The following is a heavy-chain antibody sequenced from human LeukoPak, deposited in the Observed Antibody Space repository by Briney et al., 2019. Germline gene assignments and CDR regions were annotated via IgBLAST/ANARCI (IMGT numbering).Heavy chain of an antibody. CDR2: ISGNGGST. J-gene: IGHJ4*02. CDR1: GFTFNNYA. Sequence: PGGSLRLSCAASGFTFNNYAMTWVRQAPGKGLEWVSGISGNGGSTYYADSVKGRFTIPRDNSKNTLFLQMNSLRAEDTAIYYCAKDRLNAVRGVNDCWGQGTLVTVSS. D-gene: IGHD3-10*01. CDR3: AKDRLNAVRGVNDC. V-gene: IGHV3-23*01.